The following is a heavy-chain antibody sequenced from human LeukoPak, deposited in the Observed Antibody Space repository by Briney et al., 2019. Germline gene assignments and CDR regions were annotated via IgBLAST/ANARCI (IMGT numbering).Heavy chain of an antibody. CDR1: GGSISSYY. J-gene: IGHJ3*02. CDR2: IYYSGST. Sequence: SETLSLTCTVSGGSISSYYWSWIRQPPGQGLEWIGYIYYSGSTYYNPSLKSRVTISVDTSKNQFSLKLSSVTAAGTAVYYCARDTGPGDAFDIWGQGTMVTVSS. V-gene: IGHV4-59*12. CDR3: ARDTGPGDAFDI. D-gene: IGHD7-27*01.